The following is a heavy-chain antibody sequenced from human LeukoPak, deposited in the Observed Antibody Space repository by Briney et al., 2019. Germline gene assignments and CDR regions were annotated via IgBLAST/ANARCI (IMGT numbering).Heavy chain of an antibody. CDR1: GGSISSTNW. Sequence: SETLSLTCGVSGGSISSTNWWTWVRQPPGEGLEWIGEVHPSGRTNYNPSLESRATMSVDISENHLSLKLTSVTAADTAVYYCAREGGPYRPLDYSGQGTLVTVSS. CDR3: AREGGPYRPLDY. J-gene: IGHJ4*02. CDR2: VHPSGRT. V-gene: IGHV4-4*02.